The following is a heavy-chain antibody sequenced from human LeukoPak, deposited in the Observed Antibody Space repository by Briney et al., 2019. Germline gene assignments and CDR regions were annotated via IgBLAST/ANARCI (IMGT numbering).Heavy chain of an antibody. J-gene: IGHJ4*02. CDR1: GFTFSGHW. CDR2: INENGTDS. V-gene: IGHV3-74*03. D-gene: IGHD3-9*01. CDR3: VRDETRLTLDW. Sequence: PGGSLRLSCTASGFTFSGHWIHWVRQPPGVGLVWVSRINENGTDSMYAESVKGRFTISRDNAKNTVYLQMNSLRAEDTAVYHCVRDETRLTLDWWGQGTLVGVSS.